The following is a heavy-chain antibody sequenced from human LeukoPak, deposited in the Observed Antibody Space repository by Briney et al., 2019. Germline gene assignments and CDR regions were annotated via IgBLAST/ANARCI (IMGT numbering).Heavy chain of an antibody. CDR2: VYYEGST. CDR3: ARRSHGDWFYFDL. J-gene: IGHJ2*01. V-gene: IGHV4-59*08. D-gene: IGHD3/OR15-3a*01. CDR1: GGSITGFY. Sequence: PSETLSLTCTVSGGSITGFYCYWSRHPPGQGLERMGYVYYEGSTDYNPSLKSRVTISLDASKPQFPLKLSSVTAGDTAVYYCARRSHGDWFYFDLWGGGTLVTVSS.